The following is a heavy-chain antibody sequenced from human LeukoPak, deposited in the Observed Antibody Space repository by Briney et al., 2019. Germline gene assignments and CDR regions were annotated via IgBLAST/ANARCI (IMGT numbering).Heavy chain of an antibody. D-gene: IGHD5-18*01. CDR2: ISGSGGST. Sequence: GGSLRLSCAASGFTFSSYAMSWVRQAPGKGLEWVSAISGSGGSTYYADSVKGRFTISRDNSKNTLYLQMNSLRAEDTAVYCCAKVRAKRGDTEFDYWGQGTLVTVST. V-gene: IGHV3-23*01. J-gene: IGHJ4*02. CDR3: AKVRAKRGDTEFDY. CDR1: GFTFSSYA.